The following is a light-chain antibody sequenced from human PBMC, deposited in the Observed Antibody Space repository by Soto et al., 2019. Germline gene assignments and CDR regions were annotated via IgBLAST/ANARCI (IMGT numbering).Light chain of an antibody. Sequence: EILLTQSPGTLSLSPGERATLSCRASQSLTSSYLAWYQQKPGQAPRLLIHGASSRTTGIPDRFSGSGSGTDFTLTISRLEPEDVAVYYCQQYDNSPLWSFGQGTKVEIK. CDR2: GAS. J-gene: IGKJ1*01. V-gene: IGKV3-20*01. CDR1: QSLTSSY. CDR3: QQYDNSPLWS.